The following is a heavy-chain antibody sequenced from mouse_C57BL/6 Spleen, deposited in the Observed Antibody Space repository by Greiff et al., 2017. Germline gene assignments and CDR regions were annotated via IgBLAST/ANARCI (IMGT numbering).Heavy chain of an antibody. V-gene: IGHV5-17*01. CDR1: GFTFSDYG. D-gene: IGHD1-1*01. J-gene: IGHJ1*03. CDR2: ISSGSSTI. CDR3: ARSLWDYGSSYGYFDV. Sequence: DVQLVESGGGLVKPGGSLKLSCAASGFTFSDYGMHWVRQAPEKGLEWVAYISSGSSTIYYADTVKGRFTIARDNAKNTLFLQMTSLRSEDTAMYYCARSLWDYGSSYGYFDVWGTGTTVTVSS.